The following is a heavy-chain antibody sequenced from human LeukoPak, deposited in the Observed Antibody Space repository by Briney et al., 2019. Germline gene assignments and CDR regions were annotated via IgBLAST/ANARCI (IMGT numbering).Heavy chain of an antibody. D-gene: IGHD6-13*01. J-gene: IGHJ1*01. CDR3: ARGREEIAAAGPEDFQH. Sequence: ASVKVSCKASGYTFTGYYMHWVRQAPGQGLEWMGWINPNSGGTNYAQKFQGRVTMTRDTSISTAYMELSRLRSDDTAVYYCARGREEIAAAGPEDFQHWGQGTLVTVSS. CDR2: INPNSGGT. V-gene: IGHV1-2*02. CDR1: GYTFTGYY.